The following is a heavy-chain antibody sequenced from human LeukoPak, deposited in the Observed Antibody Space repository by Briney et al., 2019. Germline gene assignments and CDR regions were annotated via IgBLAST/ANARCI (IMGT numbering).Heavy chain of an antibody. CDR2: IYYSGST. Sequence: SETLSLTCTVSGGSISSYYWSWIRQPPGKGLEWIGYIYYSGSTNYNPSLKSRVTISVDTSKNQFSLKLSSVTAADTAVYYCARGGRRRIQYSSIHNWFDPWGQGTLVTVSS. CDR3: ARGGRRRIQYSSIHNWFDP. V-gene: IGHV4-59*12. CDR1: GGSISSYY. D-gene: IGHD6-19*01. J-gene: IGHJ5*02.